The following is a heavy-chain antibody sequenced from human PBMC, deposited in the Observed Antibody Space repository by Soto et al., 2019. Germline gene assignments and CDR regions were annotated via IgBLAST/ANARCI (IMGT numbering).Heavy chain of an antibody. V-gene: IGHV1-69*06. J-gene: IGHJ4*02. CDR1: GGTFSGYA. CDR3: ASRPSVARPYYFDY. D-gene: IGHD1-26*01. Sequence: QVQLVQSGAEVKKPGSSVKVSCKPSGGTFSGYAISWVRQAPGQGLEWMGGIIPLFGRPDYAQKFQGKVTITADKSTITAYMELSSLTSEDTAVYYCASRPSVARPYYFDYWGQGPQVSVSS. CDR2: IIPLFGRP.